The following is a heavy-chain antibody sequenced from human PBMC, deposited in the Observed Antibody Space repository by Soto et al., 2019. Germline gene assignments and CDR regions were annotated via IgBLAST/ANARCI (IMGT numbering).Heavy chain of an antibody. Sequence: SETLSLTGTVSGGSVSSGSYYWSWIRQPPGKGLEWIGYIYYSGSTNYNPSLKSRVTISVDTSKNQFSLKLSSVTAADTAVYYCARDPQGWFDPWGQGTLVTVSS. V-gene: IGHV4-61*01. CDR3: ARDPQGWFDP. J-gene: IGHJ5*02. CDR1: GGSVSSGSYY. CDR2: IYYSGST.